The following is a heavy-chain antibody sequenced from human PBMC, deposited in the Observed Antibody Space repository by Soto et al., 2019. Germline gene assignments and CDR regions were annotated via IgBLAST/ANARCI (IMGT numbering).Heavy chain of an antibody. CDR2: IDYSGTT. V-gene: IGHV4-39*01. CDR3: ARHSASVGVPFTF. Sequence: SETLSLTCSVSGGSISSSTYFWGWIPKPPGMGPEWIGSIDYSGTTYYNASLKTRVTISVDTSKNQFSLRLNSVTDSDTAVYYCARHSASVGVPFTFWGQGTLVTVSS. D-gene: IGHD1-26*01. J-gene: IGHJ4*02. CDR1: GGSISSSTYF.